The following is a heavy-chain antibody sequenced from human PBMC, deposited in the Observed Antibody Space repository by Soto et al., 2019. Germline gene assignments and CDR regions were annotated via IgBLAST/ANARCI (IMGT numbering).Heavy chain of an antibody. J-gene: IGHJ6*03. D-gene: IGHD5-18*01. CDR1: GFTFSSYA. Sequence: GGSLRLSCAASGFTFSSYAMSWVRQAPGKGLEWVSAISGSGGSTYYADSVKGRFTISRDNSKNTLYLQMNSLRAEDTAVYYCATKYPQGYSYGDTGSLAFYMDVWGKGTTVTVSS. V-gene: IGHV3-23*01. CDR3: ATKYPQGYSYGDTGSLAFYMDV. CDR2: ISGSGGST.